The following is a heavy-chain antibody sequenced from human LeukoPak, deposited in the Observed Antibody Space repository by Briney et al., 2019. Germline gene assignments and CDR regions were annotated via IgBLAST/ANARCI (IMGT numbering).Heavy chain of an antibody. CDR1: GFTVSSNY. J-gene: IGHJ3*02. D-gene: IGHD2-21*02. Sequence: PGGSLRLSCAASGFTVSSNYMSWVRQAPGKGLEWVSVIYSGGSTYYADSVKGRFTISRDNSKNTLYLQMNSLRAEDTAVYYCARGRGYGGYGIVVVTAGDAFDIWGQGTMVTVSS. CDR3: ARGRGYGGYGIVVVTAGDAFDI. V-gene: IGHV3-53*01. CDR2: IYSGGST.